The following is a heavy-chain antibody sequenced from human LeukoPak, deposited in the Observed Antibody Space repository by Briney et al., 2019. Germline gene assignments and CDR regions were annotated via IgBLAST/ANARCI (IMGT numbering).Heavy chain of an antibody. V-gene: IGHV4-39*07. Sequence: SETLSLTCTVSGGSISRSSYYWGWIRQPPGKGLAWIGYIYHSGSTYYNPSLKSRVTISVDRSKNQFSLKLSSVTAADTAVYYRARGDGYNFGYFDYWGQGTLVTVSS. CDR1: GGSISRSSYY. CDR2: IYHSGST. CDR3: ARGDGYNFGYFDY. J-gene: IGHJ4*02. D-gene: IGHD5-24*01.